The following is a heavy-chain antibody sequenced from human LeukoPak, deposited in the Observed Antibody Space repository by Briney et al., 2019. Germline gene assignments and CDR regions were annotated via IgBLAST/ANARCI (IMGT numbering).Heavy chain of an antibody. D-gene: IGHD2-15*01. CDR2: TYYRSKWYN. CDR3: ASQGGYCSGGSCYRSFDY. J-gene: IGHJ4*02. CDR1: GDSVSSNSAA. Sequence: TQTLSLTCAISGDSVSSNSAAWNWIRQSPSRGLEWLGRTYYRSKWYNDYAVSVKSRITINPDTSKNQFSLQLNSVTPEDTAVYYCASQGGYCSGGSCYRSFDYWGQGTLVTVSS. V-gene: IGHV6-1*01.